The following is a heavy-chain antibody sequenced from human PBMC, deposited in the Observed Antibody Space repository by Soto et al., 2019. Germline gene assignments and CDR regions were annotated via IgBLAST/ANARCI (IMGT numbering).Heavy chain of an antibody. V-gene: IGHV4-61*01. CDR2: NSYTGDT. D-gene: IGHD1-26*01. J-gene: IGHJ5*02. Sequence: SETLSLTCSVSGYSVSSYRYFWTWIRQPPGKGLEWIAYNSYTGDTNYNPSLKSRVTISVDTSRNQFSLTLTSVTAADTAVYFCERIVVGATVDLWGQGCLVTVYS. CDR1: GYSVSSYRYF. CDR3: ERIVVGATVDL.